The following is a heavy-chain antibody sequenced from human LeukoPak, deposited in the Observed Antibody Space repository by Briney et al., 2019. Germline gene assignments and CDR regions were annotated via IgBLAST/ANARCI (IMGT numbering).Heavy chain of an antibody. V-gene: IGHV4-39*01. CDR2: IDYSGST. CDR3: ASLWGVVVVTAIESDAFDI. CDR1: GGSISSSSYY. J-gene: IGHJ3*02. D-gene: IGHD2-21*02. Sequence: PSETLSLTCTVSGGSISSSSYYWGWIRQPPGKGLEWIGCIDYSGSTYYNPSLKSRVTISVDTSKNQFSLKLTSVTAADTAVYYCASLWGVVVVTAIESDAFDIWGQGTMVTVSS.